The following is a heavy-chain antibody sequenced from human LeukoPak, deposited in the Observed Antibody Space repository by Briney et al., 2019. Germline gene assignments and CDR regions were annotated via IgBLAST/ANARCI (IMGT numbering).Heavy chain of an antibody. D-gene: IGHD6-19*01. CDR1: GYTFTRQF. Sequence: ASVKVSCKASGYTFTRQFMHWVRQAPGQGLEWMGIINPSGGSTSYSQKFQGRVTMTRDTSTSTVYMELSSLRSDDTAVYYCAREKSVAGRTIDYWGQGTLVTVSS. CDR3: AREKSVAGRTIDY. CDR2: INPSGGST. J-gene: IGHJ4*02. V-gene: IGHV1-46*01.